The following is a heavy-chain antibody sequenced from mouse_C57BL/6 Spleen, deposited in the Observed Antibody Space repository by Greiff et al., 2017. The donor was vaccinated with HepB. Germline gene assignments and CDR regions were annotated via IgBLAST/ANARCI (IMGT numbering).Heavy chain of an antibody. V-gene: IGHV1-19*01. Sequence: EVQLQQSGPVLVKPGASVKMSCKASGYTFTDYYMNWVKQSHGKSLEWIGVINPYNGGTSYNQKFKGKATLTVDKSSSTAYMELNSLTSEDSAVYYCARGVTTDPFDYWGQGTTLTVSS. CDR1: GYTFTDYY. J-gene: IGHJ2*01. D-gene: IGHD2-2*01. CDR3: ARGVTTDPFDY. CDR2: INPYNGGT.